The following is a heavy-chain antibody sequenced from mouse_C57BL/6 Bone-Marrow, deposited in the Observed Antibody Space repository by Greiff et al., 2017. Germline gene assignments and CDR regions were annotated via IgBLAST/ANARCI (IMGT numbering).Heavy chain of an antibody. Sequence: HVQLQPSGAELARPGASVKLSCKASGYTFTSSGISWVKQRTGQGLEWIGEIYPICVNTYYNEKFTGKATLTADKSSSTAYMELRSLTSEDSAVYFCARRGYGSSPYYFDYWGQGTTLTVSS. J-gene: IGHJ2*01. V-gene: IGHV1-81*01. D-gene: IGHD1-1*01. CDR2: IYPICVNT. CDR1: GYTFTSSG. CDR3: ARRGYGSSPYYFDY.